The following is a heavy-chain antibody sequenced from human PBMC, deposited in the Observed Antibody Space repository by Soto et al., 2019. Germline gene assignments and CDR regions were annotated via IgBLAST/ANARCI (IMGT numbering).Heavy chain of an antibody. CDR1: GGSISSYY. V-gene: IGHV4-59*08. CDR2: IYYSGST. J-gene: IGHJ6*03. Sequence: SEPLSLTCTVSGGSISSYYWSWIRQPPGKGLEWIGYIYYSGSTNYNPSLKSRVTISVDTSKNQFSLKLSSVTAADTAVYYCARCPNDYGDYRPEGYYYMDVWGKGTTVTVSS. D-gene: IGHD4-17*01. CDR3: ARCPNDYGDYRPEGYYYMDV.